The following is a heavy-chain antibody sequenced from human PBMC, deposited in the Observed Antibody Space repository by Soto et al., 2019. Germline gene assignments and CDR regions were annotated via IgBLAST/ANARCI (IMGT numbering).Heavy chain of an antibody. CDR2: IIPILGIA. V-gene: IGHV1-69*04. J-gene: IGHJ5*02. CDR1: GGTFSSYT. CDR3: ARDVVPAAMSVFSWFDP. Sequence: SVKVSCKASGGTFSSYTISWVRQAPGQGLEWMGRIIPILGIANYAQKFQGRVTITADKSTSTAYMELSSLRSEDTAVYYCARDVVPAAMSVFSWFDPWGQGTRVTVSS. D-gene: IGHD2-2*01.